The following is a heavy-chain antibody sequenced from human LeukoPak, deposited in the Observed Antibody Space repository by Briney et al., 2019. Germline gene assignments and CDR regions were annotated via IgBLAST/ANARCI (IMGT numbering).Heavy chain of an antibody. CDR3: ARDFCSGGSCYPDAFDI. CDR2: IWYDGTNT. CDR1: GFNFSSYG. Sequence: PGGSLRLSCAASGFNFSSYGMHWVRQAPGKGLEWVAVIWYDGTNTYYADSVKGRFTISRDNSKNTLYLQMNSLRAEDTAVYYCARDFCSGGSCYPDAFDIWGQGTMVTVSS. V-gene: IGHV3-33*01. J-gene: IGHJ3*02. D-gene: IGHD2-15*01.